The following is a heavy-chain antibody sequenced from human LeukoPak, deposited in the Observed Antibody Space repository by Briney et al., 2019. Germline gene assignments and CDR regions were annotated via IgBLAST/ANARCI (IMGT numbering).Heavy chain of an antibody. CDR3: AAAVGVVTYYYDSSGQSPFDY. J-gene: IGHJ4*02. D-gene: IGHD3-22*01. V-gene: IGHV1-2*02. CDR1: GYTFTGYY. CDR2: INPNSGGT. Sequence: ASVKVSCKASGYTFTGYYMHWVRQAPGQGLEWMGWINPNSGGTNYAQKFQGRVTMTRDTSISTAYMELSRLRSDDTAVYYCAAAVGVVTYYYDSSGQSPFDYWGQGTLVTVSS.